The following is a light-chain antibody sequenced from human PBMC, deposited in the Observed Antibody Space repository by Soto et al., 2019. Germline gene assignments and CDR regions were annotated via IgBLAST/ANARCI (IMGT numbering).Light chain of an antibody. Sequence: DVVMTQSPLSLPVTLGQPASISCRSSQSPLYSDGNTYLSWFQQRPGQSPRRLIYKVSNRDSGVQDRFSGSGSGTDFTLKISRVEAEDVGLYYCMQGTHWPWTFGQGTKVEIK. CDR1: QSPLYSDGNTY. J-gene: IGKJ1*01. CDR2: KVS. CDR3: MQGTHWPWT. V-gene: IGKV2-30*01.